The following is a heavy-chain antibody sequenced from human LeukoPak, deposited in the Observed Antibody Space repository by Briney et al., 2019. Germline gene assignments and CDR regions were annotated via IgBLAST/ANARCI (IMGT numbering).Heavy chain of an antibody. CDR3: ARGGDYEYFQH. V-gene: IGHV1-18*01. Sequence: ASVKVSCKPSGYTFTSYGITWERQAPGQGLEWMGWISAYNGNTNYAQKFQGRVTMTTDTSTSTAYTELRSLRSDDTAVYYCARGGDYEYFQHWGQGTLVTVSS. J-gene: IGHJ1*01. CDR2: ISAYNGNT. CDR1: GYTFTSYG. D-gene: IGHD4-17*01.